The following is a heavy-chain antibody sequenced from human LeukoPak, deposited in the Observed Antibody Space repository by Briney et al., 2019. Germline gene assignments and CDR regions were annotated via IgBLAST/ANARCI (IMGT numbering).Heavy chain of an antibody. J-gene: IGHJ4*02. CDR3: AREFDGSGSYYNALHY. CDR1: GYTFTSYG. V-gene: IGHV1-46*01. Sequence: ASVKVSCKASGYTFTSYGISWVRQAPGQGLEWMGIINPSGGSTSYAQKFQGRVTMTRDTSTSTVYMELSSLRSEDTAVYYCAREFDGSGSYYNALHYWGQGTLVTVSS. CDR2: INPSGGST. D-gene: IGHD3-10*01.